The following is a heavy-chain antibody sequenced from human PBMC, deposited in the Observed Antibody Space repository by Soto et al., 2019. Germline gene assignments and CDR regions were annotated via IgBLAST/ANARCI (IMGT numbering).Heavy chain of an antibody. CDR2: IHSGGSRI. CDR3: VRVDYCNAGGCPPLDC. D-gene: IGHD2-15*01. CDR1: GFTFSTYH. J-gene: IGHJ4*02. Sequence: EVQLVESGGGLVQPGGSLILSCAASGFTFSTYHMNWVRQAPGKGLEWVSYIHSGGSRIYYADSVKGRFTISRDNAKNSLYLQMNSLKTEDTAVYHCVRVDYCNAGGCPPLDCWGQGTLVIVSS. V-gene: IGHV3-48*03.